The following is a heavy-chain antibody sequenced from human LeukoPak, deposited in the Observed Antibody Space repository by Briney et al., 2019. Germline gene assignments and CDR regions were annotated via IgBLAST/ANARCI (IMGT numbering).Heavy chain of an antibody. CDR3: ARDKGSRFDYYGMDV. Sequence: GGSLRLSCAASGFTFSSYAMHWVRQAPGKGLEGVAVISYDGSNKYYADSVKGRFTISRDNSKNTLYLQMNSLRAEDTAVYYCARDKGSRFDYYGMDVWGKGTTVTVSS. D-gene: IGHD3-10*01. CDR1: GFTFSSYA. CDR2: ISYDGSNK. V-gene: IGHV3-30*04. J-gene: IGHJ6*04.